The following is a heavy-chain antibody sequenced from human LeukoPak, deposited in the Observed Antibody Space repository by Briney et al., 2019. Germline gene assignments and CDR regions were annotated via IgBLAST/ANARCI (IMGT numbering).Heavy chain of an antibody. CDR3: TRARKAVGATSPHMDV. CDR2: IYDSGSA. Sequence: SETLSLTCTVSGGSISSYYWSWIRQSPGKGLEWIAYIYDSGSANYNPSLKSRVTISVDTSKNQFSLKLSSVTAADTAVYYCTRARKAVGATSPHMDVWGKGTTVTVSS. CDR1: GGSISSYY. V-gene: IGHV4-59*01. D-gene: IGHD1-26*01. J-gene: IGHJ6*03.